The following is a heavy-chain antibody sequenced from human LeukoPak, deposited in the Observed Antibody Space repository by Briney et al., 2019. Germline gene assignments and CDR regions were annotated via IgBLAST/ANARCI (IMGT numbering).Heavy chain of an antibody. Sequence: GGSLRLSCAASGFTFSSYGMHWVRQAPGKGLEWVAVISYDGSNKYYADSVKGRFTISRDNSKNTLYLQMNSLRAEDTAVYYCARAHGDYATPIWGYWGQGTLVTVSS. CDR2: ISYDGSNK. V-gene: IGHV3-30*03. J-gene: IGHJ4*02. CDR3: ARAHGDYATPIWGY. CDR1: GFTFSSYG. D-gene: IGHD4-17*01.